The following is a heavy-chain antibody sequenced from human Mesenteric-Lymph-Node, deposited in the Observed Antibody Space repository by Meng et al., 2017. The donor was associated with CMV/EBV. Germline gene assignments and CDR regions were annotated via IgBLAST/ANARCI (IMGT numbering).Heavy chain of an antibody. J-gene: IGHJ3*02. CDR1: GGSISSSSYY. CDR2: IYYSGGT. Sequence: SETLSLTCTVSGGSISSSSYYWGWIRQPPGKGLEWIGNIYYSGGTYYNPSLKSRVTISVDTSKNQFSLKLSSVTAADTAVYYCARPFFDAFDIWGQGTMVIVSS. V-gene: IGHV4-39*07. CDR3: ARPFFDAFDI. D-gene: IGHD3-3*02.